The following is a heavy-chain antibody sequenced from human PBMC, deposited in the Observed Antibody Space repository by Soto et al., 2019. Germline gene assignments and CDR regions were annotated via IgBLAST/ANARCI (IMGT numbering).Heavy chain of an antibody. CDR3: AKPDQQC. D-gene: IGHD6-19*01. J-gene: IGHJ4*02. Sequence: PGGSLRLSCAASGFTFSVYGRTWVRKAPGKGLEWVSAISGSGGSTYYADSGKGRFTISRDNSNNTLYLQMNSLRFDDTAVYYCAKPDQQCWGQGTPVTVSS. CDR1: GFTFSVYG. CDR2: ISGSGGST. V-gene: IGHV3-23*01.